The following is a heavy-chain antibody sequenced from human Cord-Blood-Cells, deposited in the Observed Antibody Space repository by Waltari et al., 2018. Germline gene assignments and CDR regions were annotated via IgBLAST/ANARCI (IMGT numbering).Heavy chain of an antibody. J-gene: IGHJ4*02. CDR3: ARSVEMATIFDY. Sequence: QVQLQESGPGLVKPSETLSLTCTVSGGSLSSHYWSWIRQPPGKGLEWIGNIYYSGSTNYNPSLKSRVTISVDTSKNQFSLKLSSVTTADTAVYYCARSVEMATIFDYWGQGTLVTVSS. CDR2: IYYSGST. V-gene: IGHV4-59*11. CDR1: GGSLSSHY. D-gene: IGHD5-12*01.